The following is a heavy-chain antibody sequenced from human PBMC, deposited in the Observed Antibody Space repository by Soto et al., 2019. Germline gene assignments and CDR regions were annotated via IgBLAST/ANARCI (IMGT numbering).Heavy chain of an antibody. CDR2: ISDDGSNK. V-gene: IGHV3-30*04. D-gene: IGHD1-20*01. CDR3: ARPEKSVTDSPN. Sequence: GGSLRLSCAASGFTFSSYAMHWVRQAPGKGLEWVAVISDDGSNKYYADSVKGRFTISRDNSNNTLYLQMNSLRAEDTAVYYCARPEKSVTDSPNCGQGTLVTVSS. CDR1: GFTFSSYA. J-gene: IGHJ4*02.